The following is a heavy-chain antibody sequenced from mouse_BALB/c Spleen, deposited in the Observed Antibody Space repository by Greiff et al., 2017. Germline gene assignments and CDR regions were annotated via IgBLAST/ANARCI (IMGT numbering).Heavy chain of an antibody. D-gene: IGHD2-4*01. J-gene: IGHJ2*01. CDR2: IYPGNSDT. V-gene: IGHV1-5*01. CDR1: GYSFTSYW. Sequence: EVQLQQSGTVLARPGASVKMSCKASGYSFTSYWMHWVKQRPGQGLEWIGAIYPGNSDTSYNQKFKGKAKLTAVTSASTAYMELSSLTNEDSAVYYCTRGIRGSYFDYWGQGTTLTVSS. CDR3: TRGIRGSYFDY.